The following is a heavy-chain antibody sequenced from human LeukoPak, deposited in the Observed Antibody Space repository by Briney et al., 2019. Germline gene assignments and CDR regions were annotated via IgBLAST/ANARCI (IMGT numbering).Heavy chain of an antibody. CDR2: LLYDGDTK. J-gene: IGHJ6*03. CDR3: ARDHRPEIQYYYMDV. V-gene: IGHV3-33*01. D-gene: IGHD1-14*01. CDR1: GFSLSNYG. Sequence: GGSLRLSCAASGFSLSNYGMHWVRQAPGKGLEWVAALLYDGDTKHYADSVRDRFTISRDISKNTFYVQMNSLTAEDTAVYYCARDHRPEIQYYYMDVWGKGTTVAVSS.